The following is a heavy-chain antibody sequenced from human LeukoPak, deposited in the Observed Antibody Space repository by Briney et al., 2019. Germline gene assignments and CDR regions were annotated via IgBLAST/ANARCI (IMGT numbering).Heavy chain of an antibody. Sequence: ASVKVSCKTSGYTLTTYGISWVRQAPGQGLEWMGWISAYNRDTNYAQNLQGRVTLTTDKSTSTAYMELRSLRSDDTAVYYCARVPPYYDILTGYYTLRGMDVWGKGTTVTVSS. D-gene: IGHD3-9*01. V-gene: IGHV1-18*01. J-gene: IGHJ6*04. CDR2: ISAYNRDT. CDR3: ARVPPYYDILTGYYTLRGMDV. CDR1: GYTLTTYG.